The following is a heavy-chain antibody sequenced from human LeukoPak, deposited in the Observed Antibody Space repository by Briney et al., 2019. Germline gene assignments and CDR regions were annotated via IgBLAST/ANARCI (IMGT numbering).Heavy chain of an antibody. Sequence: GGSLRLSCAASGITVSTNYMSWVRQAPGKGLEWVSIAFSDGRTFYADSVKGRFTISRNSSKNTVFLQMNSLRAEDTAVYYCARGDFDYWGQGTLVTVSS. V-gene: IGHV3-53*01. CDR1: GITVSTNY. CDR3: ARGDFDY. J-gene: IGHJ4*02. CDR2: AFSDGRT.